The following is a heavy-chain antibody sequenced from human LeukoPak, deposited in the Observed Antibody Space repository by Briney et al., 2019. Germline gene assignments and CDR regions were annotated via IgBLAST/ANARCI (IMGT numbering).Heavy chain of an antibody. CDR1: RMTFSTFG. D-gene: IGHD4-17*01. Sequence: RSLRLSCAAPRMTFSTFGIHWGRPAPGKGLEWVAFTRSALGIQYYGASVKGRFTISIDNSKNTLYLPLNGLRAEDTAVYYCARALGEAVTSPTRIGYWGQGILVTVSS. V-gene: IGHV3-30*02. J-gene: IGHJ4*02. CDR2: TRSALGIQ. CDR3: ARALGEAVTSPTRIGY.